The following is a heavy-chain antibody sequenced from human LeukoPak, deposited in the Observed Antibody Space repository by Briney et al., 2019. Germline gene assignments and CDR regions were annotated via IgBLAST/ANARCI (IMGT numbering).Heavy chain of an antibody. CDR1: GYTFTGYY. CDR3: ARAKSWNRYYFDY. Sequence: ASVKVSCKASGYTFTGYYMHWVRQAPGQGLEWMGWINPNSGGTNYAQKFQGRVTMTRNTSISTAYMELSSLRSEDTAVYYCARAKSWNRYYFDYWGQGTLVTVSS. V-gene: IGHV1-2*02. D-gene: IGHD1-1*01. CDR2: INPNSGGT. J-gene: IGHJ4*02.